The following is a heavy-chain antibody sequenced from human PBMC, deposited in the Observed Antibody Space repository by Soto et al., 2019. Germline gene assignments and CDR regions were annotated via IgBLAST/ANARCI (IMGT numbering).Heavy chain of an antibody. CDR1: GYTFTNYG. CDR2: ISAYNGDT. V-gene: IGHV1-18*04. J-gene: IGHJ5*02. Sequence: QVQLVQSGAEVKKPGASVRVSCKASGYTFTNYGISWLRQAPGQGLEWLGWISAYNGDTNFAQKVQGRVTLTTDTSTNTAYMELWSLTSADTAMYYCERDTLSTETTAWLDPWGQGTLVTVSS. CDR3: ERDTLSTETTAWLDP. D-gene: IGHD4-4*01.